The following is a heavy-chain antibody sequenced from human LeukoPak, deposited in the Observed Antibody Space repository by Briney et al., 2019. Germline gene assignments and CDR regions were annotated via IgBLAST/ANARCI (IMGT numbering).Heavy chain of an antibody. CDR3: ATTLLRASTYMDV. CDR1: GFTFSSYV. Sequence: GGSLRLSCAASGFTFSSYVMSWVRQAPGKGLEWVSGISGSGGSTSYADSVKGRFTISRDNSKNTLYLQMNSLRAEDTAVYYCATTLLRASTYMDVWGKGTTVTVSS. D-gene: IGHD1-1*01. J-gene: IGHJ6*03. V-gene: IGHV3-23*01. CDR2: ISGSGGST.